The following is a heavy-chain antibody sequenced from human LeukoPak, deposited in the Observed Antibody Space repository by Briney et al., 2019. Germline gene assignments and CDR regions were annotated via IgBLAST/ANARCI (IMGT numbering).Heavy chain of an antibody. CDR1: GYTLTELS. CDR3: ARVYSSNWYNAFDI. J-gene: IGHJ3*02. V-gene: IGHV1-24*01. Sequence: ASVKVSCKVSGYTLTELSMHWVRQAPGKGLEWMGGFDPEDGETIYAQKFQGRVTMTRNTSISTAYMELSSLRSEDTAVYYCARVYSSNWYNAFDIWGQGTMVTVSS. CDR2: FDPEDGET. D-gene: IGHD6-13*01.